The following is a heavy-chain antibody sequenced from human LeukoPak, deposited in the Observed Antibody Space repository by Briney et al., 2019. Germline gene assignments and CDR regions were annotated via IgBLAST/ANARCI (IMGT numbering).Heavy chain of an antibody. CDR3: AKGGSGSSRPRIIDY. V-gene: IGHV3-23*01. D-gene: IGHD6-13*01. CDR1: GSTFRSYA. CDR2: ISGSGGST. Sequence: GGSLTLSCAPSGSTFRSYAISWVGQAPGKGREGAAAISGSGGSTYYADSVKGRFTISRDNSKNTLYLQMNSLRAEDTAVYYCAKGGSGSSRPRIIDYWGQGTLVTVSS. J-gene: IGHJ4*02.